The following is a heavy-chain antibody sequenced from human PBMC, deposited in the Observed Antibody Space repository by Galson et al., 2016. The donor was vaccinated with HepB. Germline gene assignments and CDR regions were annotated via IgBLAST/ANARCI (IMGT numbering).Heavy chain of an antibody. Sequence: SLRLSCAASGFTFSFYTMHWVRQAPGEGLEWVAVISYDGGNQHYADSVKGRFTISRDNSKNTLYLQMNSLRAEDTAVYYCARELIAVADDFDYWGQGTLVTVSS. D-gene: IGHD6-19*01. V-gene: IGHV3-30-3*01. CDR3: ARELIAVADDFDY. J-gene: IGHJ4*02. CDR1: GFTFSFYT. CDR2: ISYDGGNQ.